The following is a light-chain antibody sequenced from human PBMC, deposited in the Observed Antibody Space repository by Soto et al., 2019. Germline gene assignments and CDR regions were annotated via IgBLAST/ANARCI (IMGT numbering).Light chain of an antibody. J-gene: IGLJ1*01. CDR3: CSFVGTDSSFV. V-gene: IGLV2-11*01. CDR2: DVT. CDR1: SSDVGGYNF. Sequence: QSVLTQPHSVSGSPGQSVTISCTGTSSDVGGYNFVSWYQQHPGKVPKLMIYDVTIRPSGVPDRFSGSKSGNTASLTISGLQAEDEADYYCCSFVGTDSSFVFGSGTKLTVL.